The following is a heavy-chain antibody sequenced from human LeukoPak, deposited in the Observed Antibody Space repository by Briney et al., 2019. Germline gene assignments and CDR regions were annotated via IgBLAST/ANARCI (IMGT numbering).Heavy chain of an antibody. CDR2: IRNDGAKT. CDR3: AKDGVILAPGVYWYMDV. Sequence: WGSLRLSCVGSTFTFSDYGMHWVRQAPGKGLEWVAFIRNDGAKTYYADSAKGRFTISRDNSRNTLYLQMNSLTAEDTAVFYCAKDGVILAPGVYWYMDVWGRGTTVTVSS. CDR1: TFTFSDYG. D-gene: IGHD3-16*02. J-gene: IGHJ6*03. V-gene: IGHV3-30*02.